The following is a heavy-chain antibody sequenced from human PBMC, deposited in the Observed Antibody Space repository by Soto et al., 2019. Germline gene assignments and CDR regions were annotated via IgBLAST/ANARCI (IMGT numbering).Heavy chain of an antibody. CDR1: GFTVSSNY. CDR2: IYSGGST. V-gene: IGHV3-66*01. J-gene: IGHJ4*02. CDR3: ARGATHYDFWSGYYSILLDY. D-gene: IGHD3-3*01. Sequence: GGSLRLSCAASGFTVSSNYMSWVRQAPGKGLEWVSVIYSGGSTYYADSVKGRFTISRDNSKNTLYLQMNSLRAEDTAVYYCARGATHYDFWSGYYSILLDYWGQGTLVTVSS.